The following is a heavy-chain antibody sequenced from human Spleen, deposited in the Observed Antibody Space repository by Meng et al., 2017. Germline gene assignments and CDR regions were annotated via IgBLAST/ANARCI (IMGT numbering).Heavy chain of an antibody. J-gene: IGHJ6*02. CDR2: IRSKAYGGTT. V-gene: IGHV3-49*03. CDR3: TRDPSGYCSSTSCYDYYYYYGMDV. Sequence: GESLKISCTASGFTFGDYAMSWFRQAPGKGLEWVGFIRSKAYGGTTEYAASVKGRFTISRDDSKSIAYLQMNSLKTEDTAVYYCTRDPSGYCSSTSCYDYYYYYGMDVWGQGTTVT. D-gene: IGHD2-2*01. CDR1: GFTFGDYA.